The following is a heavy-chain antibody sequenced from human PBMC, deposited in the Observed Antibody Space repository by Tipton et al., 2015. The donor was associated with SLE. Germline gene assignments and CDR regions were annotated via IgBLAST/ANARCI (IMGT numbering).Heavy chain of an antibody. Sequence: TLSLTCAVYGGSFSGYYWSWIRQPPGKGLEWIGEINHSGSTNYNPSLKSRVTISVDTSKNQFSLKVNSVTAADTAVYYCASYGGSSWGDAFDIWGQGTMVTVSS. J-gene: IGHJ3*02. CDR2: INHSGST. CDR1: GGSFSGYY. CDR3: ASYGGSSWGDAFDI. D-gene: IGHD6-13*01. V-gene: IGHV4-34*01.